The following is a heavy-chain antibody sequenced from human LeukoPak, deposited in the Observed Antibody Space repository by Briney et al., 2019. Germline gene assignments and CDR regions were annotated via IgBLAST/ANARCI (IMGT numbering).Heavy chain of an antibody. CDR1: GGSISSSSYY. CDR3: AKAGVRYFDSSGLYAFDF. V-gene: IGHV4-39*01. Sequence: SSETLSLTCAVSGGSISSSSYYWAWIRQPPGKGLEWIGTIYYSGSTYHNPSLKGRVTMSVDTSRNQFSLKLSSVDAADTAVYYCAKAGVRYFDSSGLYAFDFWGQGTTVTVSS. J-gene: IGHJ3*01. D-gene: IGHD3-22*01. CDR2: IYYSGST.